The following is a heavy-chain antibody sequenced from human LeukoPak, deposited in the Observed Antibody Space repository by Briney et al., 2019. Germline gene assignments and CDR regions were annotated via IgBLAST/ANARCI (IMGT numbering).Heavy chain of an antibody. CDR3: ARGPTRGY. J-gene: IGHJ4*02. Sequence: PGGSLRLSCAASGFTFSNYAMNWVRQAPGKGLEWVSGIRVSDETYYADSVKGRFTISRANSENTLYLQMSGLRAEDTAVYYCARGPTRGYWGQGTLVTVSS. CDR2: IRVSDET. V-gene: IGHV3-23*01. D-gene: IGHD3-10*01. CDR1: GFTFSNYA.